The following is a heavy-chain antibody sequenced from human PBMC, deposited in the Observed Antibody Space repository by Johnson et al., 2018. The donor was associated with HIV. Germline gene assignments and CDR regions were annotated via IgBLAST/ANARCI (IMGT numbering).Heavy chain of an antibody. D-gene: IGHD3-10*01. CDR3: ARAPEVRGVDAFDV. CDR2: ITSTGITV. Sequence: QVQLVESGGGLVKPGGSLRLSCAASGFTFSDYYMSWIRQAPGKGLEWVSYITSTGITVYYAASVKGRFTISRDNAKNSVYIQMNSLEAEDTAVYYCARAPEVRGVDAFDVWGQGTVVTVSS. V-gene: IGHV3-11*04. J-gene: IGHJ3*01. CDR1: GFTFSDYY.